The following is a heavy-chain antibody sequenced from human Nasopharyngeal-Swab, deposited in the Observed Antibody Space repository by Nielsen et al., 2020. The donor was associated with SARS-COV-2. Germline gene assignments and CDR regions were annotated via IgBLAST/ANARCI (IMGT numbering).Heavy chain of an antibody. Sequence: SGPTLVKPTQTLTLTCTFSGFSLSTSGMCVSWVRQPPGKALEWLALIDWGDDKYYSTSLKTRLTISKDTSKNQVVLTMASMDPVDTATYYCAHGTYYYDSSGYYTGWGQGTLVTVSS. V-gene: IGHV2-70*12. D-gene: IGHD3-22*01. CDR1: GFSLSTSGMC. CDR2: IDWGDDK. J-gene: IGHJ4*02. CDR3: AHGTYYYDSSGYYTG.